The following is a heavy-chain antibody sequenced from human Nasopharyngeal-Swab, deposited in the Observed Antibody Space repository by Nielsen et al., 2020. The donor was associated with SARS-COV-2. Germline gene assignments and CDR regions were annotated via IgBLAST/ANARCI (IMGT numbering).Heavy chain of an antibody. V-gene: IGHV4-34*01. D-gene: IGHD3-22*01. CDR2: INHSGST. Sequence: WTRQHPGKGLEWIGEINHSGSTNYNPSLKSRVTISVDTSKNQFSLKLSSVTAADTAVYYCARGTVYYYDSSGYYYYYYYGMDVWGQGTTVTVSS. CDR3: ARGTVYYYDSSGYYYYYYYGMDV. J-gene: IGHJ6*02.